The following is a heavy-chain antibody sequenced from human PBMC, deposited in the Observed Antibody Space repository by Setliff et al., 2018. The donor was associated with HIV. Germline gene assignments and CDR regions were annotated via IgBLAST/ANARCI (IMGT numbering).Heavy chain of an antibody. V-gene: IGHV4-59*03. D-gene: IGHD5-12*01. Sequence: SATLSLTCSVSGASISSYYWSWIRQPPGKGLEWIGYISHTGNTNYNPSLKSLVPISTDTSKNQFSLNVRSVTAADTAVYFCAKSSPSIGYISDHWGQGTLVTVSS. CDR3: AKSSPSIGYISDH. CDR2: ISHTGNT. J-gene: IGHJ4*02. CDR1: GASISSYY.